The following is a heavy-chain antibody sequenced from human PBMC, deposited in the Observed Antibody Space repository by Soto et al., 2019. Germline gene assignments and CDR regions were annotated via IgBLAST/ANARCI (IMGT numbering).Heavy chain of an antibody. CDR2: ISDDGSTA. J-gene: IGHJ4*02. CDR3: ARGPRVSSTGTGAH. D-gene: IGHD1-1*01. CDR1: GFTFSVYW. V-gene: IGHV3-74*01. Sequence: GGSLRLSCAVSGFTFSVYWMHWVRQVPGKGLTWVSRISDDGSTATYADSVKGRFVISRDNAKNRLYLEMNTLRADDSGLYYCARGPRVSSTGTGAHWGRGTLVAVSS.